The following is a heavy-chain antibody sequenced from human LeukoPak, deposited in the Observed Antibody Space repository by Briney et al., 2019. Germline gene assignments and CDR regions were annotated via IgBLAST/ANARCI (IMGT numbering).Heavy chain of an antibody. V-gene: IGHV4-59*01. D-gene: IGHD4-23*01. CDR2: IYYSGST. J-gene: IGHJ5*01. Sequence: PSETLSLTCTVSGGSISSYYWSWIRQPPGKGLEWIGYIYYSGSTNYNPSLKSRVTISVDTSKNQFSLKLSSVTAADTAVYYCARTRFDYGGNSRWFDSWGQGTLVTVSS. CDR3: ARTRFDYGGNSRWFDS. CDR1: GGSISSYY.